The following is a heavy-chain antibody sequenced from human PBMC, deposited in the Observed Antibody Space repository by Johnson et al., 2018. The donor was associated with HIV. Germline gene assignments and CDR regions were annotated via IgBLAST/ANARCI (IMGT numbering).Heavy chain of an antibody. CDR3: ARDRSVAALNDAFDV. D-gene: IGHD6-19*01. CDR2: ITMGGGST. Sequence: QVQLVESGGGVVQPGGSLRLSCAASGFTFSSHGMHWVRQAPGKGLEWVASITMGGGSTYYTDSVKGRFTISRDNSKNILYLQMNSLRAEETAIYYCARDRSVAALNDAFDVWGQGTKVTVSS. J-gene: IGHJ3*01. CDR1: GFTFSSHG. V-gene: IGHV3-NL1*01.